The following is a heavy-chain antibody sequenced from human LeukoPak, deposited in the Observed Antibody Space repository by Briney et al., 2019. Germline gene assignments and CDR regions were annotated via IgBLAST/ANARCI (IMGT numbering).Heavy chain of an antibody. D-gene: IGHD6-13*01. Sequence: PAETLSLTCAVYGGSFSGYYWSWIRQPPGKGLEWIGEINHSGSTNYNPSLKSRVTISVDTSKNQFSLNLSSVTAADTAVYYCARGGIAAAGTSRFDTWGQGTLVTVSS. V-gene: IGHV4-34*01. J-gene: IGHJ5*02. CDR1: GGSFSGYY. CDR3: ARGGIAAAGTSRFDT. CDR2: INHSGST.